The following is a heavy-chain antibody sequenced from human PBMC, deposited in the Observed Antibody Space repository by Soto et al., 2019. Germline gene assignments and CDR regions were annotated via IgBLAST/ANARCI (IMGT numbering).Heavy chain of an antibody. CDR2: ISYDGSNK. CDR3: ARGDCISTSCHTPCYYGMDV. Sequence: QVQLVESGGGVVQPGRSLRLSCAASGFTFSSYAMHWVRQAPGKGLEWVAVISYDGSNKYYADSVKGRFTISRDNSKNTLLLHMNSLRDEDTAVYYCARGDCISTSCHTPCYYGMDVWGQGTTVTVSS. V-gene: IGHV3-30-3*01. D-gene: IGHD2-2*02. J-gene: IGHJ6*02. CDR1: GFTFSSYA.